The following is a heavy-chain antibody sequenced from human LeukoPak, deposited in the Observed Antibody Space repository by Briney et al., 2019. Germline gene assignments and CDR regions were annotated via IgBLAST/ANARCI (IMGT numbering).Heavy chain of an antibody. CDR3: ASHAGPADAFDI. Sequence: SETLSLTCTVSGGSISSYYWSWVRQPPGKGLEWIGYIYYSGSTNYNPSLKSRVAISVDTSKNQFSLKLSSVTAADTAVYYCASHAGPADAFDIWGQGTMVTVSS. V-gene: IGHV4-59*08. CDR1: GGSISSYY. CDR2: IYYSGST. J-gene: IGHJ3*02.